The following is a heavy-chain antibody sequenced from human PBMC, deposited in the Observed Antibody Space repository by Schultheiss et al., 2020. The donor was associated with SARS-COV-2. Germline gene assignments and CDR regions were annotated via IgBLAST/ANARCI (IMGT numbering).Heavy chain of an antibody. V-gene: IGHV3-21*04. CDR3: ARVGPGLGNYFVL. J-gene: IGHJ4*02. CDR2: ISSSSSYI. Sequence: GGSLRLSCAASGFTVTNQGMTWVRQAPGKGLEWVSFISSSSSYIYYAGSVKGRFTISRDNAQNSLYLEMSSLRAEDTAVYYCARVGPGLGNYFVLWGQGGLVTVVS. D-gene: IGHD3/OR15-3a*01. CDR1: GFTVTNQG.